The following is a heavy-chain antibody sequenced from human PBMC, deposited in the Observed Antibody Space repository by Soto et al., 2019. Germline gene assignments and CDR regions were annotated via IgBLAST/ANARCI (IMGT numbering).Heavy chain of an antibody. D-gene: IGHD3-16*01. V-gene: IGHV3-30-3*01. Sequence: PWGVLRVSCGDSGFTFDKFDMHCVRQAPGRGLQWVAVTSYDGDKKYYAASVKGRFTISRDNSNNTLHLQMNNLRDDDTAVYYCVREGGAPSAIGHYYYGMDVWGQGTAVTVSS. CDR1: GFTFDKFD. J-gene: IGHJ6*02. CDR2: TSYDGDKK. CDR3: VREGGAPSAIGHYYYGMDV.